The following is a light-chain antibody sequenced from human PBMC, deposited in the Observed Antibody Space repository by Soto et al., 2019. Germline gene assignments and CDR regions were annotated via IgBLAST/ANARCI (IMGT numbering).Light chain of an antibody. CDR2: DDD. Sequence: QSVLPQPPSVSVAPGQKVTISFFGSSSNIGHNYVSWYQQLPGTAPKLLIYDDDKRPSGIPDRFSGSKSGTSATLGITGHQTGDEADYYCGTWDSSLSAGVFGGGTKLTVL. V-gene: IGLV1-51*01. CDR1: SSNIGHNY. CDR3: GTWDSSLSAGV. J-gene: IGLJ3*02.